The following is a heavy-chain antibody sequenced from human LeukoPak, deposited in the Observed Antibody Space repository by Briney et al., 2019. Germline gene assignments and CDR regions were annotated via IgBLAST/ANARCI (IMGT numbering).Heavy chain of an antibody. V-gene: IGHV1-2*02. J-gene: IGHJ5*02. Sequence: ASVKVSCKASGYTFTGYYMHWVRQPPGQGLEWMGWIHPNSGGTNYAQKFQGRVTITRDTSINTAYMELSRLRSDNTAVYYCARVSIVVVPAAWFDPWGQGTLVTVSS. CDR2: IHPNSGGT. CDR1: GYTFTGYY. D-gene: IGHD2-2*01. CDR3: ARVSIVVVPAAWFDP.